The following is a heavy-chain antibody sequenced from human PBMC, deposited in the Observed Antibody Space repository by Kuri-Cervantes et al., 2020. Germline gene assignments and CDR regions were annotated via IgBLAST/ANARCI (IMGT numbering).Heavy chain of an antibody. Sequence: SCAISGDSVSSKSAAWNWIRQSPSRGLEWLGRTYYRSKWYNDYAVSVKSRITINPDTSKNQFSLQLNSVTPEDTAVYYCARGYSSSWYPHPLDYWGQGTLVTVSS. J-gene: IGHJ4*02. D-gene: IGHD6-13*01. CDR1: GDSVSSKSAA. V-gene: IGHV6-1*01. CDR3: ARGYSSSWYPHPLDY. CDR2: TYYRSKWYN.